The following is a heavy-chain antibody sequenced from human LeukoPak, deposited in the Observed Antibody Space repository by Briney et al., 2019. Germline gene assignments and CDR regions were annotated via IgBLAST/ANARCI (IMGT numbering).Heavy chain of an antibody. CDR1: GFTFSSYA. J-gene: IGHJ4*02. CDR2: ISGSGGTP. CDR3: ARETTSGWYDY. V-gene: IGHV3-23*01. Sequence: PGGSLRLSCAASGFTFSSYAMSLVRQAPGKGLEWVLAISGSGGTPHYADSVKGRFTISRDNSKNTLYLQMNSLRAEDTAVYYCARETTSGWYDYWGQGTLVTVSS. D-gene: IGHD6-19*01.